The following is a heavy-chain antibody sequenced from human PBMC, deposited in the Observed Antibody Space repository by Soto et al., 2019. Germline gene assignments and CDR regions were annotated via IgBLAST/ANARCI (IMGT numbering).Heavy chain of an antibody. Sequence: SRRHACPASGVTIYNYAMHCVRQAPEKGLEWVSGISWSSVTFGYADSVKGRFTISRDNAKNSLYLQMNSLRAEDTAFYYCAKDHDEDFGYDLDYFDYWGQGTLVTVSS. CDR3: AKDHDEDFGYDLDYFDY. CDR2: ISWSSVTF. V-gene: IGHV3-9*01. CDR1: GVTIYNYA. J-gene: IGHJ4*02. D-gene: IGHD5-12*01.